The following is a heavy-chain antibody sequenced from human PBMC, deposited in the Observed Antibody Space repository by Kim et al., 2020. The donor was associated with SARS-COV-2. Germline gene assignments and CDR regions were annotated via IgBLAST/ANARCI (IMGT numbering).Heavy chain of an antibody. J-gene: IGHJ4*02. V-gene: IGHV3-53*04. Sequence: GGSLRLSCAASGFTVSSNYMSWVRQAPGKGLEWVSVIYSGGSTYYADSVKGRFTISRHNSKNTLYLQMNSLRAEDTAVYYCARDRARDYYDSSGYYPNWGQGTLVTVSS. CDR2: IYSGGST. CDR3: ARDRARDYYDSSGYYPN. D-gene: IGHD3-22*01. CDR1: GFTVSSNY.